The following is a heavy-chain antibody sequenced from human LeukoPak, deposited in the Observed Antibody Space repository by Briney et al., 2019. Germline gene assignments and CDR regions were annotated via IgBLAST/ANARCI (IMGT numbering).Heavy chain of an antibody. J-gene: IGHJ6*02. V-gene: IGHV4-39*01. CDR3: ARIVGITIFGVVKYYYGMDV. D-gene: IGHD3-3*01. CDR1: GGSISSSSYY. CDR2: IYYSGST. Sequence: PSETLSLTCTVSGGSISSSSYYWGWIRQPPGKGLEWIGSIYYSGSTYYNPSLKSRVTISVDTSKNQFSLKLSSVTAADTAVYYCARIVGITIFGVVKYYYGMDVWGQGTTVTVSS.